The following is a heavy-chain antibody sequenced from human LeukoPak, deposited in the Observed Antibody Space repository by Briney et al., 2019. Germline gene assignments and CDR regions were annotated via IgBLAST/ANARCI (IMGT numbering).Heavy chain of an antibody. Sequence: PGGSLRLSCAASGFTFSSYGMSWVRQAPGKGLEWVSAISGSGGSTYYADSVKGRFTISRDNAKKSVYLQMNSLRAEDTAVYYCARGALDAATPFDSWGQGTLVTVSS. CDR1: GFTFSSYG. CDR3: ARGALDAATPFDS. V-gene: IGHV3-23*01. J-gene: IGHJ5*01. CDR2: ISGSGGST. D-gene: IGHD2-15*01.